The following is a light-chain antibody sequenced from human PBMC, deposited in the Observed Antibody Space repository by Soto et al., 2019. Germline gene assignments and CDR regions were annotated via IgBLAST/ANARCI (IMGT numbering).Light chain of an antibody. Sequence: DIQMTQSPSALSASVGDRVTITCQASQDIGNYLNWYQQKPGKAPALLIYDAYTLETGVPSRFSGSGFGTDFSFTITSLQPEDIGTYYCQQYDNMPLTFGGGTKLDIK. CDR3: QQYDNMPLT. V-gene: IGKV1-33*01. CDR1: QDIGNY. CDR2: DAY. J-gene: IGKJ4*01.